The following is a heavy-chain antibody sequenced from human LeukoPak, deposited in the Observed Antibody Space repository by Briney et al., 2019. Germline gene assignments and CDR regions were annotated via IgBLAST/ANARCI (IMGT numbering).Heavy chain of an antibody. J-gene: IGHJ4*02. D-gene: IGHD2/OR15-2a*01. CDR3: ARDLSSTSNCEFDY. CDR1: GYTFTGCY. Sequence: ASVKVSCKASGYTFTGCYIHWVRQAPGQGLEWMGRINPNSGGTNDAQEFQGRVTMTRDTSISTAYMELSSLTSDDTAVYYCARDLSSTSNCEFDYWGQGTLVTVSS. CDR2: INPNSGGT. V-gene: IGHV1-2*06.